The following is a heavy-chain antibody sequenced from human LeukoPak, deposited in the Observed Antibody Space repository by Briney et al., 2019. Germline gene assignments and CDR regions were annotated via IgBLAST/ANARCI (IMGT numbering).Heavy chain of an antibody. CDR1: GGSFSGYY. J-gene: IGHJ4*02. V-gene: IGHV4-34*01. CDR2: INHSGST. CDR3: ARSVAGTGGYY. D-gene: IGHD6-19*01. Sequence: SETLSLTCAVYGGSFSGYYWSWIRQPPGKGLEWIGEINHSGSTNYNPSLKSRVTISVDTSKNQFSLKLSSVTAADTAVYYCARSVAGTGGYYWGQGTLVTVSS.